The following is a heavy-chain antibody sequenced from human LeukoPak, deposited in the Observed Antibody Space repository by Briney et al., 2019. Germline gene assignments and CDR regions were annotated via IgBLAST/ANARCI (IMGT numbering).Heavy chain of an antibody. Sequence: GGSLRLSCAASGFTFSSYAMNWVRQAPGKGLEWVSGISGSGGNTYYSDSVKGRFTISRDNSKNTLYLQMNSLRAEDTAVYYCAKYLSEKGLPYGLDVWGQGTTVTVSS. CDR2: ISGSGGNT. CDR1: GFTFSSYA. J-gene: IGHJ6*02. CDR3: AKYLSEKGLPYGLDV. V-gene: IGHV3-23*01.